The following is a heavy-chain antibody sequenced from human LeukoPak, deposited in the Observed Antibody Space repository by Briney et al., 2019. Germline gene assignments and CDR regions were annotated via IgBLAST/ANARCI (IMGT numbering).Heavy chain of an antibody. Sequence: GGSLRLSCAASGIAFSEYFMTWIRQAPGKGPEWLSHISGSGSYIYYADSVKGRFTISRDNAKNALYLQMNSLRADDTAIYYCARIPSQDRTWFDPWGRGTLVTVSS. CDR3: ARIPSQDRTWFDP. J-gene: IGHJ5*02. V-gene: IGHV3-11*04. D-gene: IGHD2-15*01. CDR2: ISGSGSYI. CDR1: GIAFSEYF.